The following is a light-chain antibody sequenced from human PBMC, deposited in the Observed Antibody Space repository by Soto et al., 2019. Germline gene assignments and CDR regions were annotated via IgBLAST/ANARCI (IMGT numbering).Light chain of an antibody. CDR3: QQYNNWAYT. CDR1: QSVSSN. CDR2: GAS. V-gene: IGKV3-15*01. Sequence: EIVMTQSPATLSVSPGERATLSCMASQSVSSNLAWYQQKPGQAPMLLIYGASTRATGIPARFSGSGSGTEFTLTICSLQSEDVAVYYCQQYNNWAYTCGQGTKLEIK. J-gene: IGKJ2*01.